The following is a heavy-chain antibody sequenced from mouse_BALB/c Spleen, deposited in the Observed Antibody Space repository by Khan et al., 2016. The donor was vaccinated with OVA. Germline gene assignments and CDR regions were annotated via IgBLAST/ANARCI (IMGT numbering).Heavy chain of an antibody. D-gene: IGHD2-1*01. CDR2: ISSGSSTI. J-gene: IGHJ1*01. V-gene: IGHV5-17*02. CDR1: GFTFSSFG. CDR3: ARSGGNFHWYFDV. Sequence: EVELVESGGGLVQPGGSRKLSCAASGFTFSSFGIHWVRQAPKKGLEWVAYISSGSSTIYYVDTVKGRFTISRDNPKNTLFLQMTSLRSEDTAMYYCARSGGNFHWYFDVWGAGTSFTVSS.